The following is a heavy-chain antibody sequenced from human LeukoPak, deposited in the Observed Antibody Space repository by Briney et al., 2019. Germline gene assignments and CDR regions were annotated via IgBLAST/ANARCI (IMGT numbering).Heavy chain of an antibody. Sequence: SETLFLTCTVSGGSITGYYWSWIRQPAGKGLEWIGRIYTSGSTNYNPSLKRRVTMSVDTSKKQFSLKLSSVTAADTAVYYCARLQAYDSSGYFPWGQGTLVTVSS. D-gene: IGHD3-22*01. CDR3: ARLQAYDSSGYFP. V-gene: IGHV4-4*07. CDR1: GGSITGYY. CDR2: IYTSGST. J-gene: IGHJ5*02.